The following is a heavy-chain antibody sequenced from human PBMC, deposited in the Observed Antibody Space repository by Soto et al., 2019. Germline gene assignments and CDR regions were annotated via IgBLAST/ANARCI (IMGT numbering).Heavy chain of an antibody. CDR2: IYYSGST. Sequence: SETLSLTCAVSGGSISSGGYSWSWIRQPPGKGLEWIGYIYYSGSTYSNPSLKSRVTISVDRSKNQFSLKLSSVTVADTAVYYCAAGGGLPRYYWGQGTLVTVSS. CDR3: AAGGGLPRYY. CDR1: GGSISSGGYS. V-gene: IGHV4-30-2*01. D-gene: IGHD5-12*01. J-gene: IGHJ4*02.